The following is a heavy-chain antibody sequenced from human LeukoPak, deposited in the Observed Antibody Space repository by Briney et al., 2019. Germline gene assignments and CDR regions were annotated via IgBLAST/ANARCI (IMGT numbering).Heavy chain of an antibody. Sequence: PGGSLRLSCSASGFTFSSSAMHWVRQAPGKGLEYVSGVSSNGGSTYYADSVKGRFTISRDNSKNTLYLQMSSLRAEDTAVYYCVKSGSYYNEPYYFDYWGQGTLVTVSS. J-gene: IGHJ4*02. CDR2: VSSNGGST. CDR3: VKSGSYYNEPYYFDY. D-gene: IGHD3-10*01. V-gene: IGHV3-64D*06. CDR1: GFTFSSSA.